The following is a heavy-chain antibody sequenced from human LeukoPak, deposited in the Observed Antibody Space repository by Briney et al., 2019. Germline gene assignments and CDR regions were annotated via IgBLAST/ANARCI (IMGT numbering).Heavy chain of an antibody. CDR2: IYYSGST. CDR1: GGSISSYY. CDR3: ARGIYGDYAPSSFDY. J-gene: IGHJ4*02. V-gene: IGHV4-59*01. Sequence: PSETLSLTCTVSGGSISSYYWSWIRQPPGKGLEWIGYIYYSGSTNYNPSLKSRVTISVDTSKSQFSLKLSSVTAADTAVYYCARGIYGDYAPSSFDYWGQGTLVTVSS. D-gene: IGHD4-17*01.